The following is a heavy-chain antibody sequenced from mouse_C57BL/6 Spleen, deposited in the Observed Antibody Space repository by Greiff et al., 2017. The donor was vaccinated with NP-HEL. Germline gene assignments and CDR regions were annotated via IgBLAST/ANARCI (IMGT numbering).Heavy chain of an antibody. CDR1: GYAFSSSW. Sequence: VQLQQSGPELVKPGASVKISCKASGYAFSSSWMNWVKQRPGKGLEWIGRIYPGDGDTNYNGKFKGKATLTADKSSSTAYMQLSSLTSEDSAVYFCARSSGYYYAMDYWGQGTSVTVSS. CDR3: ARSSGYYYAMDY. CDR2: IYPGDGDT. D-gene: IGHD2-2*01. J-gene: IGHJ4*01. V-gene: IGHV1-82*01.